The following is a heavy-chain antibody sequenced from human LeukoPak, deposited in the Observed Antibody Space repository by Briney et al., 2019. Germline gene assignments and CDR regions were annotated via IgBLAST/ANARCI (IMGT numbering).Heavy chain of an antibody. CDR1: GFTCSTYR. D-gene: IGHD5-18*01. J-gene: IGHJ6*02. CDR3: ARGRDTIDDYGMDV. CDR2: IWYDGSNK. Sequence: GGSLSLYCAASGFTCSTYRMSRVRQAPGLGLEWVAVIWYDGSNKYYADPVKGRFTISRDNSKNTLYLQMDSLRDEDTAVYYCARGRDTIDDYGMDVWGQGTTVSVSS. V-gene: IGHV3-33*08.